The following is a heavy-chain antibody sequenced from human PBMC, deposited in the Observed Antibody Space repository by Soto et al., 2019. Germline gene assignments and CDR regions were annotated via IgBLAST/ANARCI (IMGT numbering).Heavy chain of an antibody. CDR1: GFTFTSYS. Sequence: GGTLRLSCSASGFTFTSYSMNWVRQAPGKGLARVSSISSRSTYIYYADSVKGRFTISRDNAKNSLYLQMNSLRAEDTAVYYCARMDTAMVDYYYGMDVWGQGTTVTVSS. V-gene: IGHV3-21*01. D-gene: IGHD5-18*01. CDR2: ISSRSTYI. J-gene: IGHJ6*02. CDR3: ARMDTAMVDYYYGMDV.